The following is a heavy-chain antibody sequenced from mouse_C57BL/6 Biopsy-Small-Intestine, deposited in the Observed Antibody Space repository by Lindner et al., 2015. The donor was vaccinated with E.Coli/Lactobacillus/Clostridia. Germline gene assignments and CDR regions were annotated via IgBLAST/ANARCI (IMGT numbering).Heavy chain of an antibody. Sequence: VQLQESGAELVKPGASVKISCKASGYAFSSFWINWVKQRPGKGLEWIGQIYPGDGDTNHNGKFKGKATLTADKSSSTAYMQLSSLTSEDSAVYFCARGDYGSSHGYFDVWGTGTTVTVSS. V-gene: IGHV1-80*01. J-gene: IGHJ1*03. CDR1: GYAFSSFW. D-gene: IGHD1-1*01. CDR3: ARGDYGSSHGYFDV. CDR2: IYPGDGDT.